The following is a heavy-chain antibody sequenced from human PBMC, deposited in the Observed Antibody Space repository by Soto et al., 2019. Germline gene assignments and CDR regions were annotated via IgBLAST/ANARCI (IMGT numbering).Heavy chain of an antibody. CDR1: GFTFSTYG. CDR3: AKDVSGDYDYFDY. CDR2: ISYDGSNK. V-gene: IGHV3-30*18. Sequence: QVQLVESGGGVVQPGRSLRLSCAASGFTFSTYGMHWVRQAPGKGLEWVAIISYDGSNKYYADSVKGRFTISRDYSKNTLYLQMNSLRGEDTAVYYCAKDVSGDYDYFDYWGQGTLVTVSS. D-gene: IGHD4-17*01. J-gene: IGHJ4*02.